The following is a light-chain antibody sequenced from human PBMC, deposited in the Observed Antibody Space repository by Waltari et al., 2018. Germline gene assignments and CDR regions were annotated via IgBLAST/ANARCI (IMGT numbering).Light chain of an antibody. CDR1: SSTIGSTF. J-gene: IGLJ2*01. V-gene: IGLV1-47*01. Sequence: QSVLTQPPSASGAPGQRVTISASASSSTIGSTFVFWYQQLPGTAPKLLIYMNNPLPSGVPDRFSGSKSGTSASLAISGLRSEDEAHYYCAAWDDSLEEVFGGGTKLTVL. CDR2: MNN. CDR3: AAWDDSLEEV.